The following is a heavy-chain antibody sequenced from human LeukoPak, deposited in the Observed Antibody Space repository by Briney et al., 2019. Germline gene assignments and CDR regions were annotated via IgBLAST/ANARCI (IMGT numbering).Heavy chain of an antibody. CDR3: ARVLFDSSGDGGY. J-gene: IGHJ4*02. V-gene: IGHV3-48*04. Sequence: GGSLRLSCTASGFPFSSYGMHWVRQAPGKGLEWVSYISSSGSTIYYADSVKGRFTISRDNAKNSLYLQMNSLRAEDTVVYYCARVLFDSSGDGGYWGQGTLVTVSS. CDR1: GFPFSSYG. CDR2: ISSSGSTI. D-gene: IGHD3-22*01.